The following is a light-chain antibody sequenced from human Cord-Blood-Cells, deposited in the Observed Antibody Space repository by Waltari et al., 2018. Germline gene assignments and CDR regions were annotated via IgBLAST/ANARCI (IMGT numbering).Light chain of an antibody. CDR1: SSDVGGYNY. J-gene: IGLJ3*02. CDR3: SSYTSSSTLV. Sequence: QSALTQPASVSGSPGQSITISCTGTSSDVGGYNYVSWDQQHPGKAPKLMIYDVSNRPSGVSNRFSGSKSGTTASLTISGLQAEDEADYYCSSYTSSSTLVFGGGTKLTVL. CDR2: DVS. V-gene: IGLV2-14*01.